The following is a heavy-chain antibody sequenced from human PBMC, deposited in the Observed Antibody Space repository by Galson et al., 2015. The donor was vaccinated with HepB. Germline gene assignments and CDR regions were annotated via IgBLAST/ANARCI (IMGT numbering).Heavy chain of an antibody. CDR2: ISYDGSNK. D-gene: IGHD2-15*01. CDR3: VRVRRIYRTGGSCYDGMDV. CDR1: RFTFIDYA. J-gene: IGHJ6*02. V-gene: IGHV3-30*04. Sequence: SLRLSCAASRFTFIDYAMYWVRQAPGKGLEWVALISYDGSNKYYADSVKGRFTISRDNSKNTLYLQMNSLRDEDTAVYYCVRVRRIYRTGGSCYDGMDVWGQGTTVTVSS.